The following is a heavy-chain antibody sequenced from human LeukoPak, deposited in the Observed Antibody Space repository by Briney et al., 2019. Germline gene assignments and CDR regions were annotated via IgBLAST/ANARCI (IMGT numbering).Heavy chain of an antibody. V-gene: IGHV3-30*02. D-gene: IGHD2-15*01. Sequence: GGSLRLSCAASGFTFSTYGMHWVRQAPGKGLNWVAFIRYDGNNKYYADSVKGRFTISRGNSKNMLYLEMNSLSTEDTAVYYCAKVRYCSGVNCYPDDNWGQGTLVTVSS. J-gene: IGHJ4*02. CDR3: AKVRYCSGVNCYPDDN. CDR1: GFTFSTYG. CDR2: IRYDGNNK.